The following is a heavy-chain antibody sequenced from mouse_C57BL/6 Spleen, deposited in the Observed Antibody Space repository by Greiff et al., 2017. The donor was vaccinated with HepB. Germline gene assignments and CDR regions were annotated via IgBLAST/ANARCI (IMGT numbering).Heavy chain of an antibody. CDR2: IYPGDGDT. J-gene: IGHJ3*01. CDR1: GYAFSSSW. Sequence: VQLVESGPELVKPGASVKISCKASGYAFSSSWMNWVKQRPGKGLEWIGRIYPGDGDTNYNGKFKGKATLTADKSSSTAYMQLSSLTSEDSAVYFCARRGAQASWFAYWGQGTLVTVSA. CDR3: ARRGAQASWFAY. D-gene: IGHD3-2*02. V-gene: IGHV1-82*01.